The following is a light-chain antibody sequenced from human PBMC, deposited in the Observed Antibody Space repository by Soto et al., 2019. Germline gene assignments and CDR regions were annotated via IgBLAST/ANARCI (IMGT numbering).Light chain of an antibody. CDR1: QTVISN. CDR3: QQYGSSPWT. Sequence: DIVMTHYPAPLSVSPGERATLSCRASQTVISNLAWYQQKPGQAPRLLIYGASSRATGIPDRFSGSGSGTDFTLTISRLEPEDFAVYYCQQYGSSPWTFGQGTKVDIK. V-gene: IGKV3-20*01. J-gene: IGKJ1*01. CDR2: GAS.